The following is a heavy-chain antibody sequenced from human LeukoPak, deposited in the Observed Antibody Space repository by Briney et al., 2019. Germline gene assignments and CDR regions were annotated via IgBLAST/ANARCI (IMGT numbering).Heavy chain of an antibody. CDR1: GGSISSGSYY. CDR2: IYTSGST. J-gene: IGHJ6*03. D-gene: IGHD3-9*01. Sequence: SETLSLTCTVSGGSISSGSYYWSWIRQPAGKGLEWIGRIYTSGSTNYNPSLKSRVTISVDTSKNQFSLKLSSVTAADTAVYYCARGRYFDWSSGPMDVWGKGTTVTISS. V-gene: IGHV4-61*02. CDR3: ARGRYFDWSSGPMDV.